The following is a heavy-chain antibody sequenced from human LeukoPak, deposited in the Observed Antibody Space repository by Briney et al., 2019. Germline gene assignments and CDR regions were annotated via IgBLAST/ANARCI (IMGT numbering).Heavy chain of an antibody. D-gene: IGHD2-21*02. CDR1: GFTFSGSA. CDR2: IRSKANSYAT. CDR3: TRRYCGGDCPDY. Sequence: GGSLRLSCAASGFTFSGSAMHWVRQASGKGLEWVGRIRSKANSYATAYAASVKGMFTISRDDSKNTAYLQMNSLKTEDTAVYYCTRRYCGGDCPDYWGQGTLVTVSS. V-gene: IGHV3-73*01. J-gene: IGHJ4*02.